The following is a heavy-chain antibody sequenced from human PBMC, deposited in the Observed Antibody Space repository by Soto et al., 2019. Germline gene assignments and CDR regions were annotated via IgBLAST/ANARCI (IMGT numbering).Heavy chain of an antibody. CDR1: GGSISSSNW. J-gene: IGHJ6*02. CDR2: IYHSGST. V-gene: IGHV4-4*02. CDR3: PRDRVAVPAATYYYYYYGMDV. Sequence: SETLSRTCAVSGGSISSSNWWSWVCQPPGNGLVGIGAIYHSGSTNYNPSLKSRVSISVDKSKNQFSLKLSYDTDADTDAYYCPRDRVAVPAATYYYYYYGMDVWGQGTTVTVSS. D-gene: IGHD2-2*01.